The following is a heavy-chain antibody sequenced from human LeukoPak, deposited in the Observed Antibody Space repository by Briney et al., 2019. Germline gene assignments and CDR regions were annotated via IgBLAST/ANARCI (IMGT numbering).Heavy chain of an antibody. CDR1: GFTFSSYA. D-gene: IGHD3-10*01. J-gene: IGHJ4*02. CDR2: IWYDGSNK. CDR3: ARGYYYGSEPYFDY. V-gene: IGHV3-33*08. Sequence: GGSLRLSCAASGFTFSSYAMHWVRQAPGKGLEWVAVIWYDGSNKYYADSVKGRFTISRDNSKNTLYLQMNSLRAEDTAVYYCARGYYYGSEPYFDYWGQGTLVTVSS.